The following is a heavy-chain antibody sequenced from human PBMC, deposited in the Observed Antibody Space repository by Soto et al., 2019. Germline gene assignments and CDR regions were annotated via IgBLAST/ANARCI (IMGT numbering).Heavy chain of an antibody. CDR3: ARDPSYYGMDV. J-gene: IGHJ6*02. CDR2: INAGNGNT. CDR1: GYTFTSYA. Sequence: ASVQVSGKASGYTFTSYAMHWVRQAPGQRLEWMGWINAGNGNTKYSQKFQGRVTITRDTSASTAYMELSSLRSEDTAVYYCARDPSYYGMDVWGQGTMVTVSS. V-gene: IGHV1-3*01.